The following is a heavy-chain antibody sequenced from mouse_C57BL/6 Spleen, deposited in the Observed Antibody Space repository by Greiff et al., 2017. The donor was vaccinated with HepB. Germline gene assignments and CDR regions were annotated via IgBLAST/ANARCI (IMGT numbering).Heavy chain of an antibody. CDR3: ARGIYDGYSFAY. Sequence: QVQLQQSGAELVKPGASVKISCKASGYAFSSYWMNWVKQRPGKGLEWIGQIYPGDGDTNYNGKFKGKATLTADKSSSTAYMQLSSLTSEDSAVYFCARGIYDGYSFAYWGQGTLVTVSA. V-gene: IGHV1-80*01. D-gene: IGHD2-3*01. J-gene: IGHJ3*01. CDR2: IYPGDGDT. CDR1: GYAFSSYW.